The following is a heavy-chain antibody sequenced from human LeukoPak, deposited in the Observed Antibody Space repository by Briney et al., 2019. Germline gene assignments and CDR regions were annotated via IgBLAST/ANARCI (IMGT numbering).Heavy chain of an antibody. J-gene: IGHJ6*02. D-gene: IGHD6-13*01. CDR3: ARSSSWYPYGMDV. CDR2: ISSSGSTI. V-gene: IGHV3-48*03. CDR1: RFTFSSYE. Sequence: GGSLRLSRAASRFTFSSYEMNWVRQAPGKGLEWVSYISSSGSTIYYADSVKGRFTISRDNAKNSLYLQMNSLRAEDTAVYYCARSSSWYPYGMDVWGQGTTVTVSS.